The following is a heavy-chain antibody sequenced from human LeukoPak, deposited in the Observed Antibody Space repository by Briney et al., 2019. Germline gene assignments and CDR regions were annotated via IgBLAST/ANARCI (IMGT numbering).Heavy chain of an antibody. CDR1: GFTLSSYA. J-gene: IGHJ3*02. CDR3: ARDWPSEWQHLPDYDAVDI. V-gene: IGHV3-23*01. D-gene: IGHD6-13*01. CDR2: IIGSGGKT. Sequence: GGSLRLSCAASGFTLSSYAMTWVRQAPGKGLEWVSGIIGSGGKTYYADSVKGRFTISRDNAKNSLYLQMNSLRAEDTAVYYCARDWPSEWQHLPDYDAVDIWGQGTMVTVSS.